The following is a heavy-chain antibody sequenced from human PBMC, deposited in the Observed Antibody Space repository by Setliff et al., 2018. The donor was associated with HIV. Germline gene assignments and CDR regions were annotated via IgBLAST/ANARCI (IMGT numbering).Heavy chain of an antibody. CDR2: ISADGSDT. V-gene: IGHV3-74*01. CDR1: GFTFSSYW. D-gene: IGHD2-15*01. Sequence: HPGGSLRLSCAASGFTFSSYWIHWVRQAPGKGLVWVSRISADGSDTSYADSVKGRFTISRDNAMNTAFLQMNSVRGEDTALYYCSLGYCSGDSCYSDPEVAFDIWGHGTMVTVSS. CDR3: SLGYCSGDSCYSDPEVAFDI. J-gene: IGHJ3*02.